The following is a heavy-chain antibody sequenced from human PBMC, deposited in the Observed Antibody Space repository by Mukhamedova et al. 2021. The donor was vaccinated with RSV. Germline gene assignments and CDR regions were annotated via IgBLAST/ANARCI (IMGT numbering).Heavy chain of an antibody. CDR3: ARTGLAAATHYYYYGMDV. D-gene: IGHD6-13*01. J-gene: IGHJ6*02. Sequence: WVRQMPGKGLEWMGIIYPGDSDTRYSPSFQGQVTISADKSISTAYLQWSSLKASATAMYYCARTGLAAATHYYYYGMDVWGHGTTVT. V-gene: IGHV5-51*01. CDR2: IYPGDSDT.